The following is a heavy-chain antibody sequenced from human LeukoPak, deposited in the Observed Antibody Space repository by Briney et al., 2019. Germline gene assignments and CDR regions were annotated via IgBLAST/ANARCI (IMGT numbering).Heavy chain of an antibody. CDR2: INPSGGST. CDR3: ARDGKYSCGWITAFDI. V-gene: IGHV1-46*01. CDR1: GYTFTSYY. Sequence: EASVKVSCKASGYTFTSYYMHWVRQAPGQGLEWMGIINPSGGSTSYAQKFQGRVTMTRDTSTSTVYMELSSLRSEDTAVYYCARDGKYSCGWITAFDIWGQGTMVTVSS. D-gene: IGHD6-19*01. J-gene: IGHJ3*02.